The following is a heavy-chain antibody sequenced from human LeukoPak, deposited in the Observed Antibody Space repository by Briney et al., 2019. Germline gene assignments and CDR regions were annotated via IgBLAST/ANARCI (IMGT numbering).Heavy chain of an antibody. Sequence: ASVKVSCKASGYTFTGYGISWVRQAPGQGLEWMGGISADDGNTNYAQKLQGRVTMTTDTSTSTAYMELRSLRSDDTAVYYCARFGDSSGYYYDPLDYWGQGTLVTVSS. CDR3: ARFGDSSGYYYDPLDY. V-gene: IGHV1-18*01. J-gene: IGHJ4*02. D-gene: IGHD3-22*01. CDR2: ISADDGNT. CDR1: GYTFTGYG.